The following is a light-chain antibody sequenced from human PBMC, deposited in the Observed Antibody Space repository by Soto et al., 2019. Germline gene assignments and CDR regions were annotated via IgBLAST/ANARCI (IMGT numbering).Light chain of an antibody. Sequence: QSVLTQPPSASGTPGQRVTISCSGSSSNIGTNTVIWYQQLPGAAPRLLIYSDNQRPSGVPDRFSGSKSGTSASLAISGLQSEDEADYYCAAWDDSLIWVFGGGTQLTVL. CDR1: SSNIGTNT. CDR3: AAWDDSLIWV. CDR2: SDN. V-gene: IGLV1-44*01. J-gene: IGLJ3*02.